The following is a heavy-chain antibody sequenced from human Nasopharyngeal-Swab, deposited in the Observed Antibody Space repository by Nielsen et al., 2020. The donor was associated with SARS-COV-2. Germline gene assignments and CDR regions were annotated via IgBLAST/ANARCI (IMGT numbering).Heavy chain of an antibody. Sequence: GGSLRLSCAASGFSFSTYTMNWVRQAQGKGLEWLSSISSDSGAKYHADSVKGRFTISRDNAKNSLYLEMNSLRAEDTAVYYCLRGDRRDYWGPGTLVSVSS. CDR3: LRGDRRDY. D-gene: IGHD3-22*01. V-gene: IGHV3-21*01. CDR1: GFSFSTYT. J-gene: IGHJ4*02. CDR2: ISSDSGAK.